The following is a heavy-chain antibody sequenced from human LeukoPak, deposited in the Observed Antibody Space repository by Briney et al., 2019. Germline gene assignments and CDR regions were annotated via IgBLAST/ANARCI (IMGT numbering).Heavy chain of an antibody. CDR1: GYSISSGYQ. Sequence: SETLSLTCGVSGYSISSGYQWAWIRQSPGKGLEWIGSIYHSGSAHYNPSLKSRVTIAVETSKNQFSLNMYSVTAADTAVYYCARDPRWLTPDCTSTSCYENYFDPWGQGTLVTVSS. V-gene: IGHV4-38-2*02. CDR3: ARDPRWLTPDCTSTSCYENYFDP. J-gene: IGHJ5*02. CDR2: IYHSGSA. D-gene: IGHD2-2*01.